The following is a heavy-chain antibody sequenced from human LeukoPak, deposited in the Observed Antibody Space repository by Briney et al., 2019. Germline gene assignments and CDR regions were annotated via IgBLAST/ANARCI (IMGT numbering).Heavy chain of an antibody. D-gene: IGHD3-3*01. CDR2: IYYSGST. CDR3: ARLPRSGYYTGLDY. J-gene: IGHJ4*02. V-gene: IGHV4-59*08. Sequence: SETLSLTCTVSGGSISSYYWSWIRQPPGKGLEWIGYIYYSGSTNYNPSLKSRVTISVDTPKNQFSLKLSSVTAADTAVYYCARLPRSGYYTGLDYWGQGTLVTVSS. CDR1: GGSISSYY.